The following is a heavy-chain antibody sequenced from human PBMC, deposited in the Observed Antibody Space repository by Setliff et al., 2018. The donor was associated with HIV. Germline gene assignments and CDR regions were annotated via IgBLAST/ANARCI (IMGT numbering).Heavy chain of an antibody. CDR1: GGSISSSSYY. V-gene: IGHV4-39*01. J-gene: IGHJ4*02. D-gene: IGHD6-19*01. Sequence: SETLSLTCTVSGGSISSSSYYWGWIRQPPGKGLEWIGSIYYSGSTDYNPSLKSRVTISVDTSKNQFSLKPSSVTAADTAVYYCASPASGGSSGQYHYWGQGTLVTVSS. CDR3: ASPASGGSSGQYHY. CDR2: IYYSGST.